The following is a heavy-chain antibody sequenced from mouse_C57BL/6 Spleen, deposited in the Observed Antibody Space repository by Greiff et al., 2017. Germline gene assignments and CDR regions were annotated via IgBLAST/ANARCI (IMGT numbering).Heavy chain of an antibody. V-gene: IGHV1-55*01. D-gene: IGHD1-1*01. J-gene: IGHJ1*03. CDR2: IYPGSGST. CDR1: GYTFPSYW. Sequence: QVQLQQPGAELVKPGASVKMSCKASGYTFPSYWLTWVKQRPGQGLEWIGDIYPGSGSTNYNEKFKSKATLTVDTSSSTAYMQLSSLTSEDSAVYYCARRYGSSYDWYFDVWGTGTTVTVSS. CDR3: ARRYGSSYDWYFDV.